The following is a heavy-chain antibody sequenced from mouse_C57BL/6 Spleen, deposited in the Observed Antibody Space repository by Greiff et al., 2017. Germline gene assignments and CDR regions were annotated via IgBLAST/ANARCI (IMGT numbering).Heavy chain of an antibody. CDR1: GYTFTDYY. J-gene: IGHJ4*01. CDR3: ARRGVYYYGSSYYYAMDY. Sequence: VQLQQSGPVLVKPGASVKMSCKASGYTFTDYYMNWVKQSHGKSLEWIGVINPYNGGTSYNQKFKGKATLTVDKSSSTAYMELNSLTSEDSAVYYGARRGVYYYGSSYYYAMDYWGQGTSVTVSS. D-gene: IGHD1-1*01. V-gene: IGHV1-19*01. CDR2: INPYNGGT.